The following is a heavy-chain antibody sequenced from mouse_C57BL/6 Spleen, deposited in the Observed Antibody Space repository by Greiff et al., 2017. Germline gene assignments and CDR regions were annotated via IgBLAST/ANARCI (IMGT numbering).Heavy chain of an antibody. CDR2: ISYDGSN. V-gene: IGHV3-6*01. CDR3: ARGGSYYGNYDAMDY. CDR1: GYSITSGYY. J-gene: IGHJ4*01. D-gene: IGHD2-1*01. Sequence: VQLKESGPGLVKPSQSLSLPCSVTGYSITSGYYWNWIRQFPGNKLEWMGYISYDGSNNYNPSLKNRITITRDTSKNQFFLKLNSVTTEDTATYYCARGGSYYGNYDAMDYWGQGTSVTVSS.